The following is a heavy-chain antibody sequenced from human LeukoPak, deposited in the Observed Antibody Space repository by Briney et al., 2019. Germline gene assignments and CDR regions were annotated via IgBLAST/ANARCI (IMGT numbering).Heavy chain of an antibody. V-gene: IGHV3-74*01. Sequence: GSLRLSCAASGFTFRSYWMHWVRQAPGKGLVWFSRINTEGTSTTYADFVKGRFTISRDSAKNTLYLQMNSLRAEDTAVYYCARDYDRYYMDVWGKGTTVTVSS. D-gene: IGHD3-3*01. J-gene: IGHJ6*03. CDR2: INTEGTST. CDR3: ARDYDRYYMDV. CDR1: GFTFRSYW.